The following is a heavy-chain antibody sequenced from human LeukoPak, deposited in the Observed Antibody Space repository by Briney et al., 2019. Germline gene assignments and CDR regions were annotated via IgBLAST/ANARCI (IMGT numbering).Heavy chain of an antibody. V-gene: IGHV4-59*01. J-gene: IGHJ2*01. D-gene: IGHD1-20*01. CDR1: GGSISSYY. Sequence: SETLSLTCTVSGGSISSYYWSWIRRPPGKGLEWIGYIYYSGSTNYNPSLKSRVTISVDTSKNQFSMKLSSVTAADTAVYYCAGHKWNDVLLWYFDLWGRGTLVTVSS. CDR2: IYYSGST. CDR3: AGHKWNDVLLWYFDL.